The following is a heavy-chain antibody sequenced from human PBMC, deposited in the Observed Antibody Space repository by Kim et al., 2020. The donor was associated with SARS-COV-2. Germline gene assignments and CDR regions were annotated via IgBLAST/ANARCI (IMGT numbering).Heavy chain of an antibody. CDR1: GFTFSSYW. V-gene: IGHV3-7*01. CDR2: IKQDGSEK. Sequence: GGSLRLSCAASGFTFSSYWMSWVRQAPGKGLEWVANIKQDGSEKYYVDSVKGRFTISRDNAKNSLYLQMNSLRAEDTAVYYCARDGSQTPHYDYIWGSYRYGDAFDIWGQGTMVTVSS. CDR3: ARDGSQTPHYDYIWGSYRYGDAFDI. D-gene: IGHD3-16*02. J-gene: IGHJ3*02.